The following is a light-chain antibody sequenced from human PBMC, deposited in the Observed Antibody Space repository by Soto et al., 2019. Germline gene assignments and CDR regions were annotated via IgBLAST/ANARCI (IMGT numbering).Light chain of an antibody. J-gene: IGKJ1*01. CDR2: DAS. Sequence: VLTHSPATLSLSAGESATLSCRASQSVSRHLIWYQQKPGQAPRLLIYDASERATGIPARFSGSGSGTDFTLTISRLEPEDFAVYYCQQYGSSGTVAQGTKVDIK. CDR3: QQYGSSGT. CDR1: QSVSRH. V-gene: IGKV3-11*01.